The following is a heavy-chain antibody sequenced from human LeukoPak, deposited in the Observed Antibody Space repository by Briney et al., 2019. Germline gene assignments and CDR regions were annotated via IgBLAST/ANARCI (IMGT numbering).Heavy chain of an antibody. CDR1: GGSISAYY. V-gene: IGHV4-59*01. D-gene: IGHD1-1*01. Sequence: SETLSLTCTVSGGSISAYYWSWIRQPPGKGLEWIGYIYYSGSADYNPALKSRVTISVDTSKNQYSLKLSSVTAADTAVYYCARDKVPGDYWGQGTLVTVSS. CDR2: IYYSGSA. CDR3: ARDKVPGDY. J-gene: IGHJ4*02.